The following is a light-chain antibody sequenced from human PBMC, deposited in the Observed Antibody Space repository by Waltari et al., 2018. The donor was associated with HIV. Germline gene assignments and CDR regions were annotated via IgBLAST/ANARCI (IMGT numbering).Light chain of an antibody. CDR1: QSLIYSSYNENY. Sequence: DIVMTQSPDSLAVSLGERATINCKSSQSLIYSSYNENYLAWYQQKPGQPPKLLIYWASTRESGVPDRFSGSGSGTDFTRTISSLQAEDVAVYYCQQYYSTPITFGQGTRLEIK. J-gene: IGKJ5*01. CDR3: QQYYSTPIT. CDR2: WAS. V-gene: IGKV4-1*01.